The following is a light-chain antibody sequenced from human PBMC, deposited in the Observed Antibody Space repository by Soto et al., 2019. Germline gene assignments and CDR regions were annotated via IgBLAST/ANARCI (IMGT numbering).Light chain of an antibody. CDR2: EAS. V-gene: IGKV3-11*01. Sequence: DIVLTQSPATLSLSPGERATLSCKASQLINTYVAWYRHRPGQGPRLLIYEASKRATGIPDRLSGSGSGTDFTLTISSLEPEDFGIYYCQQRHTWPTTFGGGDKVEI. CDR1: QLINTY. J-gene: IGKJ4*01. CDR3: QQRHTWPTT.